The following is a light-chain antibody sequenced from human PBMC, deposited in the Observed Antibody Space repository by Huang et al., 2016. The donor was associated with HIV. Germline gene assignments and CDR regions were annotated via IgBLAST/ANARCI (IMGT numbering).Light chain of an antibody. CDR2: DTS. V-gene: IGKV3-11*01. Sequence: EIVLTQSPATVSLSPGERATLSCRASQRVGSYLAWYQQRPGQAPRLLIYDTSNRATGIPARFSGSGSGTDFTLTISSLEPEDFAVYYCQQRTRWPLTFGGGTKVEI. CDR1: QRVGSY. CDR3: QQRTRWPLT. J-gene: IGKJ4*01.